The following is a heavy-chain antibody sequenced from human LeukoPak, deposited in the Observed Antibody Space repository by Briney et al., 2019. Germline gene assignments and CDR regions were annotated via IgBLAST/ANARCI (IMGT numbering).Heavy chain of an antibody. Sequence: PGGSLRLSCAASGFTFSSYGMHWVRQAPGKGLEWVAVIWYDGSNKYYADSVKGRFTISRDNSKNTLYLQMNSLRAEDTAVYYCAKMVDTAMVIDYWGQGTLVTVSP. D-gene: IGHD5-18*01. V-gene: IGHV3-33*06. CDR2: IWYDGSNK. CDR3: AKMVDTAMVIDY. J-gene: IGHJ4*02. CDR1: GFTFSSYG.